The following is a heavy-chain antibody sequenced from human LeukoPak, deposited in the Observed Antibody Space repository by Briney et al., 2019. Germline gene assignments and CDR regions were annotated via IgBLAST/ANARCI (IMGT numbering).Heavy chain of an antibody. J-gene: IGHJ4*02. D-gene: IGHD3-10*01. CDR3: ARSRGSVEY. V-gene: IGHV3-48*03. CDR2: ISTGGTNK. Sequence: PGGSLRLSCAASGFTFSSYEMNWVRRAPGKGLEWVSFISTGGTNKYYADSVRGRFTISRDNAKNSLYLQMNSLRAEDRAVYYCARSRGSVEYWGQGTLVTVSS. CDR1: GFTFSSYE.